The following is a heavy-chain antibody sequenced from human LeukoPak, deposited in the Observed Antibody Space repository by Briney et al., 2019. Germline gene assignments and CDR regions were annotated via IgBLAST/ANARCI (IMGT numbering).Heavy chain of an antibody. J-gene: IGHJ3*02. CDR2: IYTGGTT. CDR1: GFTVTSNH. CDR3: AKDYLDIVVVPAALDAFDI. D-gene: IGHD2-2*03. Sequence: GGSLRLSCAASGFTVTSNHMNWVRQAPGKGLEWVSIIYTGGTTHYADSLKDRFLIFRDDSINTLYLQMNSLRAEDTAVYYCAKDYLDIVVVPAALDAFDIWGQGTMVTVSS. V-gene: IGHV3-66*01.